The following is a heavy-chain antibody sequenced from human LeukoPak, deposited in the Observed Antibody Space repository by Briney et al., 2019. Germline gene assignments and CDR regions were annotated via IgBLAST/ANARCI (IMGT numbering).Heavy chain of an antibody. D-gene: IGHD3-22*01. Sequence: SETLSLTCTVSGGSISSYYWSWIRQPPGKGLEWIGYIYYSGSTNYNPSPKSRVTMSVDTSKNQFSLKLSSVIAADTAVYYCARLLSSGRSDYWGQGTLVTVSS. CDR2: IYYSGST. J-gene: IGHJ4*02. CDR3: ARLLSSGRSDY. V-gene: IGHV4-59*12. CDR1: GGSISSYY.